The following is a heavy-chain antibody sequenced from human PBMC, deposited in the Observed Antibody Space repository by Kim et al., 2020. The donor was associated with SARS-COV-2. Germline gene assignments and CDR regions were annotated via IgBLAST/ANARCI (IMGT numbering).Heavy chain of an antibody. CDR3: ARGTRQWQVMGPYYYYMDV. Sequence: SETLSLTCAVYGGSFSGYYWSWIRQPPGKGLEWIGEINHSGSTNYNPSLKSRVTISVDTSKNQFSLKLSSVTAADTAVYYCARGTRQWQVMGPYYYYMDV. V-gene: IGHV4-34*01. CDR1: GGSFSGYY. D-gene: IGHD6-19*01. J-gene: IGHJ6*03. CDR2: INHSGST.